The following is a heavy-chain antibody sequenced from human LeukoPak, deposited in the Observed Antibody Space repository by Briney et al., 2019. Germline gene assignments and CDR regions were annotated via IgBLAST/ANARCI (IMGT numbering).Heavy chain of an antibody. Sequence: GSLRLSCATSGFTFVSFRMRWVCDMPGGGVLWVSRIIIDGSTTSYADSVKGRFTISRDNAKNSLYLQMNSLRAEDTAVYHCVRDVGSGFYHSAAAGTFDYWGQGWLVAVSS. CDR3: VRDVGSGFYHSAAAGTFDY. CDR1: GFTFVSFR. D-gene: IGHD6-13*01. V-gene: IGHV3-74*01. J-gene: IGHJ4*02. CDR2: IIIDGSTT.